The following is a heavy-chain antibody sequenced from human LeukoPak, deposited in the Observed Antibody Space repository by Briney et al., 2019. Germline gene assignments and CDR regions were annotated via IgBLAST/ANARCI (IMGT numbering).Heavy chain of an antibody. D-gene: IGHD3-10*01. V-gene: IGHV4-34*01. CDR2: INHSGST. J-gene: IGHJ4*02. Sequence: IPSETLSLTCAVYGASFSGYYWSWIRQPPGKGLEWIGGINHSGSTNYNPSLKSRVTISVDTSKNQFSLKLSSVTAADTAVDYCXRPRVRGIIIRGFDYWGQGTLVTVSS. CDR3: XRPRVRGIIIRGFDY. CDR1: GASFSGYY.